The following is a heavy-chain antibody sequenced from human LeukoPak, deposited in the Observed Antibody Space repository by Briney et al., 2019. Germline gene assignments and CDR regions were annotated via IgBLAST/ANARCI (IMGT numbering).Heavy chain of an antibody. D-gene: IGHD3-3*01. CDR1: GGSFSGYY. Sequence: SETLSLTCAVYGGSFSGYYWSWIRQPPGKGLEWIGEINHSGSTNYNPSLKSRVTISVDTSKNQFSLKLSSVTAADTAVYYCARRSGITIFGVVNRPFRFDPWGQGTLVTVSS. CDR2: INHSGST. CDR3: ARRSGITIFGVVNRPFRFDP. J-gene: IGHJ5*02. V-gene: IGHV4-34*01.